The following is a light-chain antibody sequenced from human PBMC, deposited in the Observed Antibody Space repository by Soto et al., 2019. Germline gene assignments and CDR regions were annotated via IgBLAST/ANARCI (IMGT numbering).Light chain of an antibody. Sequence: SYELTQPPSVSVAPGQTARITGWGNNIGSKGVHWYQQRPGQAPVLVVYDDSDRPSGIPERFSGSNSGNTATLTISRVEAGDEADYYCQVWDSSSDHVVFGGGTKLTV. CDR2: DDS. J-gene: IGLJ2*01. CDR3: QVWDSSSDHVV. CDR1: NIGSKG. V-gene: IGLV3-21*02.